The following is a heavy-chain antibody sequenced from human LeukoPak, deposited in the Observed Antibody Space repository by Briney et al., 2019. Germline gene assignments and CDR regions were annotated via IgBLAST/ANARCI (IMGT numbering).Heavy chain of an antibody. V-gene: IGHV3-48*01. J-gene: IGHJ4*02. CDR3: ARGCGGNCYLNDG. CDR1: VFAFSSYS. Sequence: GGSLRLSCAASVFAFSSYSMNWLRQAPGKGLECVSFLSRDVNIIHYAHSVRGRFTISRDNAKNSLFLQMKTLRAEDTGLCFSARGCGGNCYLNDGWGKGSLVTVS. CDR2: LSRDVNII. D-gene: IGHD2-15*01.